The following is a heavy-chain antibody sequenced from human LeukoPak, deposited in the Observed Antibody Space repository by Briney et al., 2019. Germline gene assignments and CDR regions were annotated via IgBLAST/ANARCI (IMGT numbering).Heavy chain of an antibody. CDR2: IKQDGSEK. CDR3: ARGGSYCSSTRCYDTLGYFDL. V-gene: IGHV3-7*01. Sequence: GGSLRLSCAASGFTFSSYWMSWVRQAPGKGLEWVANIKQDGSEKYYVDSVKGRFTISRDNAKNSLYLQMNSLRAEDTAVYYCARGGSYCSSTRCYDTLGYFDLWGRGTLVTVSS. J-gene: IGHJ2*01. D-gene: IGHD2-2*01. CDR1: GFTFSSYW.